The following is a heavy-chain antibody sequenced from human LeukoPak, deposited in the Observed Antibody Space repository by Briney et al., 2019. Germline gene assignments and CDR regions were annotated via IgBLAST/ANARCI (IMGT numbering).Heavy chain of an antibody. CDR3: SNYGSGTGPI. J-gene: IGHJ3*02. CDR2: IWYDGSNK. Sequence: PGGSLRLSCAASGFTFSSYGMHWVRQAPGKGLEWVAVIWYDGSNKYYADSVKGRFTISRDNAKNTLYLQMNSLRAEDTAMYFCSNYGSGTGPIWGQGTMVTVSS. CDR1: GFTFSSYG. V-gene: IGHV3-33*03. D-gene: IGHD1-14*01.